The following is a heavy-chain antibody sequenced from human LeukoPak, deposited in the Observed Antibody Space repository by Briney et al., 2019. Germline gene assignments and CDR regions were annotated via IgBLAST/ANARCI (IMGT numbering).Heavy chain of an antibody. V-gene: IGHV3-66*01. Sequence: GGSLRLSCAASGFSVSSNYMSWVRQAPGKGLEWVSLIYSGGSTYYADSVKGRFTISRDNSKNTLFLQMNSLRAEDTAVYYCARDYGDYEPGRHHYYYYYMDVWGKGTTVTVSS. CDR2: IYSGGST. J-gene: IGHJ6*03. CDR1: GFSVSSNY. D-gene: IGHD4-17*01. CDR3: ARDYGDYEPGRHHYYYYYMDV.